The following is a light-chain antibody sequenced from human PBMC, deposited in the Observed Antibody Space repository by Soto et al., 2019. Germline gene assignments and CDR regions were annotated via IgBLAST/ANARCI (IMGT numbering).Light chain of an antibody. Sequence: QSVLTQPASVSGSPGQSITISCTGTSSDVGSYSLLSWYQHHPGKAPKLIIYEDIKGPSGVSNRFSGSKSGNTASLRISELQAEDEADYYCYTYAGGSTYLFGTGTKVTVL. V-gene: IGLV2-23*01. CDR2: EDI. CDR3: YTYAGGSTYL. CDR1: SSDVGSYSL. J-gene: IGLJ1*01.